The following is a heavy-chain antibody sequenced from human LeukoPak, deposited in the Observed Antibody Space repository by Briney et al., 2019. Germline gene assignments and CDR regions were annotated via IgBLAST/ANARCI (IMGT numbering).Heavy chain of an antibody. V-gene: IGHV4-34*01. CDR2: INHSGST. CDR3: ASLLLYCSGGSCFDY. CDR1: GGSFSGYY. J-gene: IGHJ4*02. D-gene: IGHD2-15*01. Sequence: SETLSLTCAVYGGSFSGYYWSWIRQPPGKGLEWIGEINHSGSTNYNPSLKSRVTISVDTSKNQFSLKLSSVTAADTAVYYCASLLLYCSGGSCFDYWGQGTLVTVSS.